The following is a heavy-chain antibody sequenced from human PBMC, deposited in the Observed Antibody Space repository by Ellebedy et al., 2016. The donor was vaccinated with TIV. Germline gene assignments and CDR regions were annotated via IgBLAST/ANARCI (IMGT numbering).Heavy chain of an antibody. CDR1: GGSFSSGSYY. CDR2: IYYSGST. Sequence: GSLRLXXTVSGGSFSSGSYYWSWLRQPPGKGLEWIGYIYYSGSTNYNPSLKSRVTISVDTSKNQFSLKLSSVTAADTAVYYCARGADVVVPAAMGRFAFDIWGQGTTVTVSS. V-gene: IGHV4-61*01. CDR3: ARGADVVVPAAMGRFAFDI. D-gene: IGHD2-2*01. J-gene: IGHJ3*02.